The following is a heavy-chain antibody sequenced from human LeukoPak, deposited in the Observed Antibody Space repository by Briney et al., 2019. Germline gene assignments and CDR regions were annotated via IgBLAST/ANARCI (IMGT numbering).Heavy chain of an antibody. Sequence: ASVKVSCKASGGIFSIYGISWVRQAPGQGLEWMGGIIPIFGTAKYAQKFQGRVTITADESTSTAYMELSSLRSEDTAVYYCARVGTSGSYYGWFDPWGQGTLVTVSS. CDR2: IIPIFGTA. CDR3: ARVGTSGSYYGWFDP. V-gene: IGHV1-69*13. J-gene: IGHJ5*02. CDR1: GGIFSIYG. D-gene: IGHD1-26*01.